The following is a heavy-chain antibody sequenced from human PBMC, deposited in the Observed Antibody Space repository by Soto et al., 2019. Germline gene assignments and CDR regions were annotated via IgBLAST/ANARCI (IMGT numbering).Heavy chain of an antibody. CDR1: GGSISSYY. D-gene: IGHD1-26*01. J-gene: IGHJ4*02. CDR3: ARTEGATFHY. CDR2: IYYSGST. Sequence: QVQLQESGPGLVKPSETLSLTCTVSGGSISSYYWSWIRQPPGKGLEWIGYIYYSGSTNYNPSLKSRVTISVDTSKNQFSLKLSSVTAADTAVYYCARTEGATFHYWGQGTLVTVSS. V-gene: IGHV4-59*01.